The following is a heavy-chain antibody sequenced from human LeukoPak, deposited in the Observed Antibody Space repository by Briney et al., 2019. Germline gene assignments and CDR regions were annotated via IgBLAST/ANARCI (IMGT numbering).Heavy chain of an antibody. D-gene: IGHD3-3*01. Sequence: SETLSLTCAVSGYSISSGYYWGWIRQPPGKGLEWIGSIYHSGSTYYNPSLKSRVTISVDTSKNQFSLKLSSVTAADTAVYYCARPIHYDFWSGSGWFDPWGQGTLVTVSS. V-gene: IGHV4-38-2*01. CDR3: ARPIHYDFWSGSGWFDP. CDR1: GYSISSGYY. CDR2: IYHSGST. J-gene: IGHJ5*02.